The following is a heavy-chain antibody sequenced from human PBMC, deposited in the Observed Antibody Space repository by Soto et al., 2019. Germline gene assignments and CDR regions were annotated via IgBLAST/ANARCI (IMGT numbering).Heavy chain of an antibody. D-gene: IGHD6-13*01. J-gene: IGHJ6*02. CDR1: GFTFSSYS. CDR2: ISSSSYI. V-gene: IGHV3-21*01. CDR3: ARSAVSSSSWYRGNGTDV. Sequence: GGALRLSCAASGFTFSSYSMNWVRQAPGQGLEWVSSISSSSYIYYAGSVKGRFTISRDNAKNSLYLQMNSLRAEDTAVYYCARSAVSSSSWYRGNGTDVRGQAPTLT.